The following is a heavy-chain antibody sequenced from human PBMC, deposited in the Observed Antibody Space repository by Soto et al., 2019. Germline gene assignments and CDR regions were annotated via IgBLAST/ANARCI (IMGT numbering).Heavy chain of an antibody. J-gene: IGHJ4*02. D-gene: IGHD3-10*01. CDR2: ISYDGSNK. CDR1: GFTFSSYG. CDR3: GKDYYGSGRLYYFDY. Sequence: ESGGGVVQPGRSLRLSCAASGFTFSSYGMHWVRQAPGKGLEWVAVISYDGSNKYYGDSVKGRFTISRDNSKNTLYLQMNSLRAEDTAVYYCGKDYYGSGRLYYFDYWGQGTRVTVSS. V-gene: IGHV3-30*18.